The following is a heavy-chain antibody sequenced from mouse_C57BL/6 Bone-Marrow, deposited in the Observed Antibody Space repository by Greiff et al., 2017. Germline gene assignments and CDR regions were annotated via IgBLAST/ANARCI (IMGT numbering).Heavy chain of an antibody. V-gene: IGHV5-17*02. CDR1: GFTFSSFG. J-gene: IGHJ4*01. D-gene: IGHD2-4*01. Sequence: VESGGGLVQPGGSRKLSCAASGFTFSSFGMHWVRQAPEKGLEWVAYISSGSSTIYYADTVKGRFTISRDNPKNTLFLQMTSLRSEDTAMYYCARDYYYAMDYWGQGTSVTVSS. CDR3: ARDYYYAMDY. CDR2: ISSGSSTI.